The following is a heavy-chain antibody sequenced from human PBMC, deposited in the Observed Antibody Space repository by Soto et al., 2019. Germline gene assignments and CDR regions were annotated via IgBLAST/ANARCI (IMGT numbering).Heavy chain of an antibody. J-gene: IGHJ6*02. CDR3: ARGSPASGITIFGVVPMNYGMDV. V-gene: IGHV1-3*01. CDR2: VNAGNGNT. CDR1: GYTFSSYV. D-gene: IGHD3-3*01. Sequence: ASVKVSCKASGYTFSSYVMHWVRQAPGQRLEWMGWVNAGNGNTNYAQKLQGRVTMTTDTSTSTAYMELRSLRSDDTAVYYCARGSPASGITIFGVVPMNYGMDVWGQGTTVTVSS.